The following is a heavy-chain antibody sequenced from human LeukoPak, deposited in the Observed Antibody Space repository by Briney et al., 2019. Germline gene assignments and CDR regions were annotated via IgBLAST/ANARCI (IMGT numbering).Heavy chain of an antibody. CDR1: GYTFTSYG. J-gene: IGHJ4*02. D-gene: IGHD6-13*01. Sequence: ASVKVSCKASGYTFTSYGISWVRQAPGQGLEWMGWISAYNGNTNYAQKLQGRVTMTTDTSTSTAYMELSSLRSDDTAVYYCARDVYSIAAAGTFDYWGQGTLVTVSS. CDR3: ARDVYSIAAAGTFDY. V-gene: IGHV1-18*01. CDR2: ISAYNGNT.